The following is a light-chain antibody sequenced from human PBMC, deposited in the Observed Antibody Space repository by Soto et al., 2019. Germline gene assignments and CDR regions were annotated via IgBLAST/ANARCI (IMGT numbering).Light chain of an antibody. CDR2: AAS. V-gene: IGKV1-27*01. J-gene: IGKJ1*01. Sequence: DIQMTQSPSSLSASVGDRVTITCRASQGISTYLVWYQQKPGTVPKLLIFAASTLQSVVPSRFSGSGSGTDFTLPSRSLQTEDVETYSCQNSNGAPWTFGQGTKLEL. CDR1: QGISTY. CDR3: QNSNGAPWT.